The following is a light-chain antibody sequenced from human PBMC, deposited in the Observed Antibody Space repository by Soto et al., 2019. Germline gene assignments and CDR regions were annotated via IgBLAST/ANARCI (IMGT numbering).Light chain of an antibody. CDR1: SGHSSYA. CDR3: HICGTGIL. Sequence: QSVLTQSPSASASLGASVKLTCTLSSGHSSYAIAWHQQQPEKGPRYLMKLNSDGSHSKGDGIPDRFSGSSSGAERYLTISSLQSEDEADYYCHICGTGILFGGGTKLTVL. V-gene: IGLV4-69*01. J-gene: IGLJ2*01. CDR2: LNSDGSH.